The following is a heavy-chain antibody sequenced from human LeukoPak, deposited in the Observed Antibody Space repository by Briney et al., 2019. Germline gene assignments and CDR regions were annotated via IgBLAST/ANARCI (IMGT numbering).Heavy chain of an antibody. J-gene: IGHJ4*02. D-gene: IGHD3-10*01. Sequence: ASVKVSCKASGYTFTSYYMHWVRQAPGQGLEWMGIINPSGGSTSYAQKFQGRVTMTRDTSTSTVYMELSSLRSEDTAVYYCARARSPPSYGSGSPGGYWGQGTLVTVSS. CDR3: ARARSPPSYGSGSPGGY. V-gene: IGHV1-46*01. CDR2: INPSGGST. CDR1: GYTFTSYY.